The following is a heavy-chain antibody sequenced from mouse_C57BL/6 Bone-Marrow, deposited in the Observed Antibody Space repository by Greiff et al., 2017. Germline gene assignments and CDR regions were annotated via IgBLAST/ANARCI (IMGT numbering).Heavy chain of an antibody. J-gene: IGHJ4*01. CDR2: ISYAGSN. CDR1: GYSITSGYY. CDR3: AREDYGSRGYAMDY. V-gene: IGHV3-6*01. Sequence: EVQLQESGPGLVKPSQSLSLTCSVTGYSITSGYYWNWIRQFPGNKLEWMGYISYAGSNNYNPSLKNRISITRDTSKNKFFLKLNSVTTEDTATYDCAREDYGSRGYAMDYWGQGTSVTVSS. D-gene: IGHD1-1*01.